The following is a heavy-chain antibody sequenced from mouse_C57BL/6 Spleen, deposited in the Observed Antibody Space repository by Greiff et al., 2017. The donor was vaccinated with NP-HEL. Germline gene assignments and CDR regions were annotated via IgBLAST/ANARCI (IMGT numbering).Heavy chain of an antibody. D-gene: IGHD1-1*01. CDR3: ARGSSWDYAMDY. V-gene: IGHV14-2*01. CDR1: GFNIKDYY. Sequence: VQLQQSGAELVKPGASVKLSCTASGFNIKDYYMHWVKQRTEQGLEWIGRIDPEDGETKYAPQFQGKATITADTSSNTAYLQLSSLTSEDTAVYYCARGSSWDYAMDYWGQGTSVTVSS. CDR2: IDPEDGET. J-gene: IGHJ4*01.